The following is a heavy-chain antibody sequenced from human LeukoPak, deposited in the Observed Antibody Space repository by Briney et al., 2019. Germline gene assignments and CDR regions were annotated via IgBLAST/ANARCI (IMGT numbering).Heavy chain of an antibody. CDR1: GFTFSSYG. V-gene: IGHV3-30*02. D-gene: IGHD4-17*01. J-gene: IGHJ5*02. Sequence: GGSLRLSXAASGFTFSSYGMHWVRQSPGKGLEWLAFIQYDGSNKYYADSVKGRFTISRDNSKNTLYLQLNSLRPEDTAVYYCADAYGPWGQGTLVTVSS. CDR2: IQYDGSNK. CDR3: ADAYGP.